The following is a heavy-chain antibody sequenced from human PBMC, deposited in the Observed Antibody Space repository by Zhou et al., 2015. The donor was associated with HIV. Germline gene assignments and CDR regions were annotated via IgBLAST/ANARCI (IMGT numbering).Heavy chain of an antibody. V-gene: IGHV1-69*02. Sequence: QVQLVQSGAEVKKPGSSVKVSCKASGGTFSSYTISWVRQAPGQGLEWMGRIIPILGIANYAQKFQGRVTITADKSTSTAYMELSSLRSEDTAVYYCARALESDRRDGAFDPWGQGTLVTVSS. D-gene: IGHD5-24*01. J-gene: IGHJ5*02. CDR3: ARALESDRRDGAFDP. CDR2: IIPILGIA. CDR1: GGTFSSYT.